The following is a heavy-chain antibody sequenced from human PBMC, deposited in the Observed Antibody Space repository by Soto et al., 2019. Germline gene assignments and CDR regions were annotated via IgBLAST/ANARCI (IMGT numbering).Heavy chain of an antibody. D-gene: IGHD2-15*01. CDR1: GGTFSSYT. CDR3: ARDKSCSGGSCYPDHGKFDY. Sequence: LVKVACKASGGTFSSYTISWVRKDPGQGLEWMGRIIPILGIANYAQKFQGRVTITADKSTSTAYMELSSLRSEDTAVYYCARDKSCSGGSCYPDHGKFDYWGQGTLVTVSS. CDR2: IIPILGIA. J-gene: IGHJ4*02. V-gene: IGHV1-69*04.